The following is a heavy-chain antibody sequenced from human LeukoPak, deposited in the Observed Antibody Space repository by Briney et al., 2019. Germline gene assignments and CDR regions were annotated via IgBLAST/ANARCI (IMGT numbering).Heavy chain of an antibody. CDR1: GYNFPIYW. Sequence: MTGESLKISCKGSGYNFPIYWIAWVRQMPGKGLECMGIIYPGDSDTRYSPSFQGQVTISADKSISTAYLQWSSLKASDTAIYYCARHVGXYXXFDXXGQGXXVT. CDR3: ARHVGXYXXFDX. D-gene: IGHD1-26*01. V-gene: IGHV5-51*01. CDR2: IYPGDSDT. J-gene: IGHJ1*01.